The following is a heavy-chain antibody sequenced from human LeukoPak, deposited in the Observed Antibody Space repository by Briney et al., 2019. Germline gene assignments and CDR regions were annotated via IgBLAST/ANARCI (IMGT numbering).Heavy chain of an antibody. CDR2: ITPILGIA. Sequence: ASVKVSCKASGGTFSSYTISWVRQAPGQGLGWMGRITPILGIANYAQKFQGRVTITADKSTSTAYMELSSLRSEDTAVYYCASGRAAINFDYWGQGTLVTVSS. V-gene: IGHV1-69*02. CDR3: ASGRAAINFDY. CDR1: GGTFSSYT. D-gene: IGHD2-2*02. J-gene: IGHJ4*02.